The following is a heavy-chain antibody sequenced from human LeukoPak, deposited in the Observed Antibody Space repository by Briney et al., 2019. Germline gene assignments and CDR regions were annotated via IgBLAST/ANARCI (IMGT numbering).Heavy chain of an antibody. Sequence: GGSLRLSCTASGFTFGDYAMSWFRQAPGKGLEWVGFIRSKAYGGTTEYAASVKGRFTISRDDSKSIAYLQMNSLKTEDTAVYYCTREKSITMIVVAGDYWGQGTLVTVSS. CDR3: TREKSITMIVVAGDY. D-gene: IGHD3-22*01. J-gene: IGHJ4*02. CDR2: IRSKAYGGTT. CDR1: GFTFGDYA. V-gene: IGHV3-49*03.